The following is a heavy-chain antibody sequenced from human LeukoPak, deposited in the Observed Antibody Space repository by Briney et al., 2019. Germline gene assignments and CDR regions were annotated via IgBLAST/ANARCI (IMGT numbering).Heavy chain of an antibody. D-gene: IGHD3-10*01. CDR1: GFTFSSYW. CDR3: ARDLPYYYGSGIFDY. CDR2: IKQDGSEK. Sequence: GGSLRLSCAASGFTFSSYWMSWVRQAPGKGLEWVANIKQDGSEKYYVDSVKGRFTISRDNAKNSLYLQMNSLRAEDTAVYYCARDLPYYYGSGIFDYWGQGTLVTVSS. V-gene: IGHV3-7*01. J-gene: IGHJ4*02.